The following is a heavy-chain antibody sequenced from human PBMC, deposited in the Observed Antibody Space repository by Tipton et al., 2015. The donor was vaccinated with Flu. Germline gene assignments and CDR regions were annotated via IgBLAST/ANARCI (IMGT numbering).Heavy chain of an antibody. J-gene: IGHJ2*01. CDR1: GGSISSGSYY. CDR2: IYRSGST. CDR3: ARVVAVAGAQYWYFDL. V-gene: IGHV4-61*02. Sequence: LRLSCTVSGGSISSGSYYWSWIRQPAGKGPEWIGRIYRSGSTNYNPSLKSRATISVDTSKNQFSLKLTSVTAADPAVYYCARVVAVAGAQYWYFDLWGRGTLVTVSS. D-gene: IGHD6-19*01.